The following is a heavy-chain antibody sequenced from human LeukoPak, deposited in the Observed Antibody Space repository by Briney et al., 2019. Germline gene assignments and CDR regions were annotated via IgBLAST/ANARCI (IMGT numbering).Heavy chain of an antibody. CDR2: IYYSGST. CDR3: ARSSYDFWSGYYSPFGY. D-gene: IGHD3-3*01. V-gene: IGHV4-39*01. CDR1: GASISSSSYY. Sequence: SETLSLTCTVSGASISSSSYYWGWIRQPPGKGLEWIGSIYYSGSTYYNPSLKSRVTISVDTSKNQFSLKLSSVTAADTAVYYCARSSYDFWSGYYSPFGYWGQGTLVTVSS. J-gene: IGHJ4*02.